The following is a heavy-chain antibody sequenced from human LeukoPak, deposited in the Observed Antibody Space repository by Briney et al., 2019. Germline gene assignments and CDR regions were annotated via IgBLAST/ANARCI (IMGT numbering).Heavy chain of an antibody. V-gene: IGHV1-18*01. J-gene: IGHJ4*02. CDR1: GYTFTSYG. Sequence: ASVKVSCKASGYTFTSYGISWVRQAPGQGLEWMGWISSYNGNTNYAQKLQGRVTMTTDTSTSTAYMELRSLRSDDTAVYYCARDDDDSSGCFDGNFDYWGQGTLVTVSS. CDR2: ISSYNGNT. D-gene: IGHD3-22*01. CDR3: ARDDDDSSGCFDGNFDY.